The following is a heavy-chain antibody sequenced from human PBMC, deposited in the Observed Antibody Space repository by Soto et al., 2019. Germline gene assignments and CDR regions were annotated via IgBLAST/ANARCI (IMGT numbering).Heavy chain of an antibody. D-gene: IGHD4-4*01. V-gene: IGHV4-39*01. CDR2: IYYSGST. J-gene: IGHJ5*02. Sequence: PSETLSLTCTVSGGSIRSSSYYWGWIRQPPGKGLEWIGSIYYSGSTYYNPSLKSRVTISVDTSKNQFSLKLSSVTAADTAVYYCARPYSNYENWFDPWGQGTLVT. CDR3: ARPYSNYENWFDP. CDR1: GGSIRSSSYY.